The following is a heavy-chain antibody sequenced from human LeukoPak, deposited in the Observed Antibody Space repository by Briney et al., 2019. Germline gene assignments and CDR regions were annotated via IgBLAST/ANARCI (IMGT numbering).Heavy chain of an antibody. D-gene: IGHD4-17*01. CDR3: ARDLNYDDYPRAH. J-gene: IGHJ4*02. CDR1: EFTFSSYV. V-gene: IGHV3-66*01. Sequence: GGSLRLSCAASEFTFSSYVMAWVRQAPGKGLEWVSVIYSGGSTYYADSVKGRFTISRDNSKNTLYLQMNSLRAEDTAVYYCARDLNYDDYPRAHWGQGTLVTVSS. CDR2: IYSGGST.